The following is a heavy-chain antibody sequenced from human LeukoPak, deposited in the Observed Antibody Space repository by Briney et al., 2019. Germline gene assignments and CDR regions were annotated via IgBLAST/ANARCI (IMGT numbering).Heavy chain of an antibody. V-gene: IGHV3-53*01. J-gene: IGHJ4*02. D-gene: IGHD6-19*01. Sequence: PGGSLRLSCAASGFTVSSNYMSSVRQAPGKGLEWVSVIYSGGSTYYADSVKGRFTISRDNSKNTLYLQMNSLRAEDTAVYYCASLSSGWYYFDYWGQGTLVTVSS. CDR2: IYSGGST. CDR3: ASLSSGWYYFDY. CDR1: GFTVSSNY.